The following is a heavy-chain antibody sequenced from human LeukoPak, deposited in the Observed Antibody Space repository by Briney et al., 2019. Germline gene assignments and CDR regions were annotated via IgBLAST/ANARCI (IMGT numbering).Heavy chain of an antibody. Sequence: PSETLSLTCAVYIGSFSGYDWTWIRQAPGKGLEWIGEINHSGSTNYNPSLKSRVTISVDTSKNQFSLKLTSVTAADTAVYYCARARGAVAIDYWGQGTLVTVS. J-gene: IGHJ4*02. CDR3: ARARGAVAIDY. CDR2: INHSGST. D-gene: IGHD6-19*01. CDR1: IGSFSGYD. V-gene: IGHV4-34*01.